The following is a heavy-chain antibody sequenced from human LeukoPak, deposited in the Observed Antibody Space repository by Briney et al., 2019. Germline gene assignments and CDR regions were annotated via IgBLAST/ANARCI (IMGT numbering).Heavy chain of an antibody. D-gene: IGHD3-22*01. CDR2: IYTSGST. V-gene: IGHV4-4*07. J-gene: IGHJ5*02. CDR3: ARTISYYDSSGYLTSYNWFDP. Sequence: PSETLSLTCTVSGGSISSYYWSWIRQPAGKGLEWIGRIYTSGSTNYNPSLKSRVTMSVDTSKNQFSLKLSSVTAADTAVYYCARTISYYDSSGYLTSYNWFDPWGQGTLVTVSS. CDR1: GGSISSYY.